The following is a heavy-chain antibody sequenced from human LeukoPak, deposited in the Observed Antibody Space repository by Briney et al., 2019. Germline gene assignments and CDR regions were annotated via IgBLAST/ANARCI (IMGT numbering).Heavy chain of an antibody. CDR2: IYYSGST. D-gene: IGHD3-22*01. CDR3: AGSSYIGLDF. Sequence: SETLSLTCTVSGGSISSYYWSWIRQPPGKGLEWIGYIYYSGSTNYNPSLKSRVTISVDTSKNQFSLRLSSVTAADTAVYYCAGSSYIGLDFWGQGTLVTVSS. J-gene: IGHJ4*02. CDR1: GGSISSYY. V-gene: IGHV4-59*12.